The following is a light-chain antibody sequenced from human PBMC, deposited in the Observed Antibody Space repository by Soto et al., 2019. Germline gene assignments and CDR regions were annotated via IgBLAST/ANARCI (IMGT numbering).Light chain of an antibody. CDR1: QGIRSD. CDR3: LQHNTYPYT. CDR2: TAS. V-gene: IGKV1-17*01. Sequence: DIQITQSPSSLSASVGDRVTITCRASQGIRSDLGWFQQKPGKAPKRLIYTASSLQSGVPSRFSGSGSGTEFSLTISSLQPEDSATYYCLQHNTYPYTFGQGTKLEIK. J-gene: IGKJ2*01.